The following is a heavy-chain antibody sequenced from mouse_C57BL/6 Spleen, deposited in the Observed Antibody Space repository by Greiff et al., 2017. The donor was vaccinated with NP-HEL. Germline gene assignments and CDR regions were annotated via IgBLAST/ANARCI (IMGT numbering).Heavy chain of an antibody. D-gene: IGHD2-4*01. J-gene: IGHJ2*01. CDR3: AGAGNYDYSDY. Sequence: VHLVESGAELAKPGASVKLSCKASGYTFTSYWMHWVKQRPGQGLEWIGYINPSSGYTKSNQQFKDKVTLSAYKSSSTTYMQLSSLTYKDSAVYYGAGAGNYDYSDYWGQGTTLTVSS. CDR1: GYTFTSYW. CDR2: INPSSGYT. V-gene: IGHV1-7*01.